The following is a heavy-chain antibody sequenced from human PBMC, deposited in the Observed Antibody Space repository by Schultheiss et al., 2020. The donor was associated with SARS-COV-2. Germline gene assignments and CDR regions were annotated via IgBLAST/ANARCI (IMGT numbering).Heavy chain of an antibody. Sequence: ASVKVSCKASGYTFTSYDINWVRQATGQGLEWMGWMNPNSGNTGYAQKLQGRVTMTTDTSTSTAYMELRSLRSDDTAVYYCARSVVVVAATPDWFDPWGQGTLVTVSS. J-gene: IGHJ5*02. CDR3: ARSVVVVAATPDWFDP. CDR1: GYTFTSYD. V-gene: IGHV1-8*01. D-gene: IGHD2-15*01. CDR2: MNPNSGNT.